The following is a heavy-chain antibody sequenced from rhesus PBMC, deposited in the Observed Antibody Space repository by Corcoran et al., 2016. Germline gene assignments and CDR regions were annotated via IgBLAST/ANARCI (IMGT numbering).Heavy chain of an antibody. J-gene: IGHJ6*01. Sequence: EVQLVESGGGLVQPGGSLRLSCAASGFIFSSFAIYWVRQAPGKGLEWISAINSGGSHIYYADSGKGRFTISRDNSKNTLSLQMNSLRAEDTAVYYCARRIAVGLYGLDSWGQGVVVTVSS. CDR2: INSGGSHI. D-gene: IGHD6-13*01. V-gene: IGHV3-103*01. CDR1: GFIFSSFA. CDR3: ARRIAVGLYGLDS.